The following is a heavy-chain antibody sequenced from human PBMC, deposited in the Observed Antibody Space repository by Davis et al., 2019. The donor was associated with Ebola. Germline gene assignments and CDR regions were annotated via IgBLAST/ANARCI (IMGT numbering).Heavy chain of an antibody. Sequence: MPSETLSLTCTVSGGSLRSYYWSWIRQPPGKGLEWIGYIYYNGDTNYNPSLKSRVTISVDTSKNQFSLKLSSVTAADTAVYYCARVVYSSSWYGGFDPWGQGTLVTVSS. CDR2: IYYNGDT. CDR1: GGSLRSYY. CDR3: ARVVYSSSWYGGFDP. J-gene: IGHJ5*02. D-gene: IGHD6-13*01. V-gene: IGHV4-59*01.